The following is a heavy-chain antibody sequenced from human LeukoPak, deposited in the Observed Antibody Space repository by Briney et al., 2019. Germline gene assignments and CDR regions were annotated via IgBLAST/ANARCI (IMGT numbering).Heavy chain of an antibody. J-gene: IGHJ4*02. V-gene: IGHV4-59*08. CDR1: GGSFSGYY. Sequence: SETLSLTCPVYGGSFSGYYWSWIRQPPGKGLEWIGYIYYSGSTNYNPSLKSRVTISVDTSKNQFSLKLSSVTAADTAVYYGARLEDDYVWGSYRYNYWGQGTLVTVSS. CDR2: IYYSGST. CDR3: ARLEDDYVWGSYRYNY. D-gene: IGHD3-16*02.